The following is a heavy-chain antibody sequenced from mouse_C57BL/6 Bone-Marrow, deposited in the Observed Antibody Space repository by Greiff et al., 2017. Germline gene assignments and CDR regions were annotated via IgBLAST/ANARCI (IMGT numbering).Heavy chain of an antibody. V-gene: IGHV14-4*01. Sequence: EVMLVESGAELVRPGASVKLSCTASGFNIKDDYMHWVKQRPEQGLEWIGWIDPENGDTEYASKFQGKATITADTSSNTAYLQLSSLTSEDTAVYYCTFYYGNYVGWFAYWGQGTLVTVSA. J-gene: IGHJ3*01. CDR2: IDPENGDT. D-gene: IGHD2-1*01. CDR3: TFYYGNYVGWFAY. CDR1: GFNIKDDY.